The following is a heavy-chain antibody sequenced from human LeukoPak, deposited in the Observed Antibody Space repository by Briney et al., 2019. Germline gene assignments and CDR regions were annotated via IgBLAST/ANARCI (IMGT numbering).Heavy chain of an antibody. D-gene: IGHD3-10*01. Sequence: GGSLRLSCAASGFTFSSYAMSWVRQAPGKGLKWVSAISGSGGSTYYADSVKGRFTISRDNSKNTLYLQMNSLRAEDTAVYYCAKSMVRGVILDYWGQGTLVTVSS. V-gene: IGHV3-23*01. CDR1: GFTFSSYA. CDR3: AKSMVRGVILDY. J-gene: IGHJ4*02. CDR2: ISGSGGST.